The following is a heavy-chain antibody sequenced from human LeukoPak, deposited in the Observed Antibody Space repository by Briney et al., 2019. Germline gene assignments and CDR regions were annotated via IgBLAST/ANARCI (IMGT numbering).Heavy chain of an antibody. CDR3: AKSLGAPDDY. CDR2: LNNDGSRT. D-gene: IGHD1-26*01. Sequence: GGSLRLSCAASGFIFSSYWMHWVRQAPGKGLVWVSRLNNDGSRTNYADSVKGRFTISRDNAKNTLYLQMNSLRAEDTAMYYCAKSLGAPDDYWGQGTLVSVSS. V-gene: IGHV3-74*01. CDR1: GFIFSSYW. J-gene: IGHJ4*02.